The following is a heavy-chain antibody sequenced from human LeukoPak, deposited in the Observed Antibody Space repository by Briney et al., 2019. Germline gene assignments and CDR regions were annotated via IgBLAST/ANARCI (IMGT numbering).Heavy chain of an antibody. D-gene: IGHD2-2*01. CDR3: ARDCSSTGCYHALDY. J-gene: IGHJ4*02. CDR2: IYYSGST. Sequence: SETLSLTCTVSGGSISSYYWSWIRQPPGKGLEWIGYIYYSGSTNYNPSLKSRVTISVDTSKNQFSLKLSSVTAADTAVYYCARDCSSTGCYHALDYWGQGTLVTVSS. CDR1: GGSISSYY. V-gene: IGHV4-59*12.